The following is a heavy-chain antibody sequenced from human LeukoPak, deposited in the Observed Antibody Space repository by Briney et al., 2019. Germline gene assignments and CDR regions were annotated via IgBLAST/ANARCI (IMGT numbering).Heavy chain of an antibody. CDR1: GGSISSYY. J-gene: IGHJ4*02. CDR2: IYYSGST. V-gene: IGHV4-59*01. D-gene: IGHD6-19*01. CDR3: ARDRSSGWYTGLDY. Sequence: PSETLPLTCTVSGGSISSYYWSWIRQPPGKGLEWIGYIYYSGSTNYNPSLKSRVTISVDTSKNQFSLKLSSVTAADTAVYYCARDRSSGWYTGLDYWGQGTLVTVSS.